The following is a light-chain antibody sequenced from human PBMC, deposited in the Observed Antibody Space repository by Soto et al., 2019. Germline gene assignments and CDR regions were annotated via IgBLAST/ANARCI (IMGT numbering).Light chain of an antibody. Sequence: QSVLTQPRSVSGSPGQSVTISCTGTSSDVGGYNYVSWYQQHPGNAPKLMIYDVSKRPSGVPDRFSGSKSGNTASLTISGLQAEDEADYYCCSDAGSSLFGGGTKVTVL. CDR3: CSDAGSSL. CDR2: DVS. J-gene: IGLJ2*01. CDR1: SSDVGGYNY. V-gene: IGLV2-11*01.